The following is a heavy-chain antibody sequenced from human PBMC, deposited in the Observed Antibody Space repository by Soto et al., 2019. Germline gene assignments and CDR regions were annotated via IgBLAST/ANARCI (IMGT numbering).Heavy chain of an antibody. D-gene: IGHD5-18*01. Sequence: QVQLVQSGAEVKKPGSSVKVSCKASGGTFSSYTISWVRQAPGQGLEWMGRIIPILGIANYAQKFQGRVTITADKPTSTAYMELSSLRSEDTAVYYCAGGSDTAMDADADYWGQGTLVTVSS. CDR2: IIPILGIA. V-gene: IGHV1-69*02. CDR3: AGGSDTAMDADADY. CDR1: GGTFSSYT. J-gene: IGHJ4*02.